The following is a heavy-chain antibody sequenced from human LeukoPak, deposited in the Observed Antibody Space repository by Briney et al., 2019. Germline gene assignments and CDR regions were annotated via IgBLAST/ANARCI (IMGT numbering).Heavy chain of an antibody. CDR1: GYTFTSFH. V-gene: IGHV1-46*01. Sequence: ASVKVSCKASGYTFTSFHMHSVRQAPGQGLEWMGMISPTGGSTTHAQKFQGRVTMTRDTSTSTVYMELSSLRSEDTAVYYCARDSLGSGWSHFDSWGQGTLVTVSS. CDR2: ISPTGGST. J-gene: IGHJ4*02. D-gene: IGHD6-19*01. CDR3: ARDSLGSGWSHFDS.